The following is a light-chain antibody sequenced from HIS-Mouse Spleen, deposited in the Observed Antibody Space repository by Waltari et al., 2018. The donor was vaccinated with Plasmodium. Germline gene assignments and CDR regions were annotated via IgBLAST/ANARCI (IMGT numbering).Light chain of an antibody. J-gene: IGKJ1*01. V-gene: IGKV3-15*01. CDR3: QQYNNWPPA. CDR2: GAS. CDR1: QSVSSN. Sequence: EIVMTQSPATLSVSPGERATISCRARQSVSSNLAWYKQKPGQTPMLLIYGASTRATGIPARCSGSGSGTEFTLTISSLQSEDFAVYYCQQYNNWPPAFGQGTKVEIK.